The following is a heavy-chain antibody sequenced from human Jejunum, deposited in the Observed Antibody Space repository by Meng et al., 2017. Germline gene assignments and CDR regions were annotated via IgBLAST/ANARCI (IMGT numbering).Heavy chain of an antibody. J-gene: IGHJ6*02. D-gene: IGHD3-10*01. V-gene: IGHV1-69*02. CDR2: IIPMLGIV. CDR1: GDTFNSYT. CDR3: APGRADYASGRYSIYGMDV. Sequence: SVKVSCKASGDTFNSYTISWVRQAPGQGLEWMGRIIPMLGIVNYAEKLQGRVSITADESTNTAYMELSSLRSEDTAVYYCAPGRADYASGRYSIYGMDVWGQGTTVTVSS.